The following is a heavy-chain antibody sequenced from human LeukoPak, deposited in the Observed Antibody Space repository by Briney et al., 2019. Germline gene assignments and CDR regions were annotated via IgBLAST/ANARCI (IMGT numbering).Heavy chain of an antibody. Sequence: SETLSLTCTVSGGSISSYSWSWIRQPPGKGLEWIGYIYYSVSTNYNPSLKSRVTISVDTSKNQFSLKLSSVTAADTAVYYCARGVASGYASDYYFDYWGQGTLLTVSS. CDR1: GGSISSYS. CDR3: ARGVASGYASDYYFDY. CDR2: IYYSVST. V-gene: IGHV4-59*01. J-gene: IGHJ4*02. D-gene: IGHD5-12*01.